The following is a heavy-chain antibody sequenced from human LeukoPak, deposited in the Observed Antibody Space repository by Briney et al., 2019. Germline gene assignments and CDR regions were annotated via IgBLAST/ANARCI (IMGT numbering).Heavy chain of an antibody. V-gene: IGHV3-23*01. Sequence: GSLRLSCAASGFTFSSYAMSWVRQAPGKGLEWVSAISGSGGSTYYADSVKGRFTISRDNSKNTLYLQMNSLRAEDTAVYYCAKVKQGYYDSSGDLDYWGQGTLVTVSS. CDR3: AKVKQGYYDSSGDLDY. D-gene: IGHD3-22*01. CDR1: GFTFSSYA. CDR2: ISGSGGST. J-gene: IGHJ4*02.